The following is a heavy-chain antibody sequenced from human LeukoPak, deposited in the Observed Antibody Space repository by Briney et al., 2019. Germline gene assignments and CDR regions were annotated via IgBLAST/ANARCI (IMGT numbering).Heavy chain of an antibody. CDR1: GYTFTSYG. Sequence: ASVKVSCKASGYTFTSYGISWVRQAPGQGLEWMGWISAYNGNTNYAQKLQGRVTMTTDTSTSTAYMELRSLRSDDTAVYYCARDSADHLGYCSSTNCYRDAFDIWGQGTMVTVSS. J-gene: IGHJ3*02. CDR2: ISAYNGNT. V-gene: IGHV1-18*01. D-gene: IGHD2-2*02. CDR3: ARDSADHLGYCSSTNCYRDAFDI.